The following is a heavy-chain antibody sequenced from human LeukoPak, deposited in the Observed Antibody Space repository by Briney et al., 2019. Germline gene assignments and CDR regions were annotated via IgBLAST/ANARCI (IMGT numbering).Heavy chain of an antibody. CDR1: GGSVSISSYF. CDR3: ARHQYSGSYYHY. J-gene: IGHJ4*02. V-gene: IGHV4-39*01. D-gene: IGHD1-26*01. CDR2: IYYSGNT. Sequence: PSETLSLTCNVSGGSVSISSYFWGWIRQPPGKGLEWIGSIYYSGNTYYNPSLKNRVTISIDTSKNQFSLRLTSVTAADTAVYYCARHQYSGSYYHYWGQGTLVTVSS.